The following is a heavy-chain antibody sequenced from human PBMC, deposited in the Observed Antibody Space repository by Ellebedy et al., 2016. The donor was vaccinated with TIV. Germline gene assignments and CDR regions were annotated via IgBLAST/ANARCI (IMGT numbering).Heavy chain of an antibody. V-gene: IGHV4-59*08. CDR2: IQYSGNH. Sequence: MPSETLSLTCTVSGGSISSYYWSWIRQPPGKGLEWIGYIQYSGNHDYNPSLKSRVTISVDTSKNQFSLNLTSVTAADTAVYYCASLEMATILDAFDIWGQGTKVTVSS. CDR3: ASLEMATILDAFDI. D-gene: IGHD5-24*01. J-gene: IGHJ3*02. CDR1: GGSISSYY.